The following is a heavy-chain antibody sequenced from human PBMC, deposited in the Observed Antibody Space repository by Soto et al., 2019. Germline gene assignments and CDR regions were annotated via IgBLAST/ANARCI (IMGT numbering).Heavy chain of an antibody. CDR3: GRGVYGDYYYYGIDV. Sequence: EVQLVESGGGLVQPGGSLRLSCAASGFTVSSNYMSWVRQAPGKGLDWVSVIYSGGYTYYADSVKGRFTISRDNSKNTVFLQMNSLRAEDTAVYYCGRGVYGDYYYYGIDVWGQGTTVTVSS. CDR1: GFTVSSNY. J-gene: IGHJ6*02. CDR2: IYSGGYT. D-gene: IGHD4-17*01. V-gene: IGHV3-66*01.